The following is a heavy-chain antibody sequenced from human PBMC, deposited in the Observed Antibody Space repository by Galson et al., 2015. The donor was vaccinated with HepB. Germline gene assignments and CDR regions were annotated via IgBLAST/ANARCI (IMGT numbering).Heavy chain of an antibody. J-gene: IGHJ3*02. V-gene: IGHV4-59*08. D-gene: IGHD6-25*01. Sequence: SETLSLTCTVSGGSISSYYWSWIRQPPGKGLEWIGYIYYSGSTNYNPSLKSRVTISVDTSKNQFSLKLSSVTAADTAVYYCARPSGDDAFDIWGQGTTVTVSS. CDR1: GGSISSYY. CDR2: IYYSGST. CDR3: ARPSGDDAFDI.